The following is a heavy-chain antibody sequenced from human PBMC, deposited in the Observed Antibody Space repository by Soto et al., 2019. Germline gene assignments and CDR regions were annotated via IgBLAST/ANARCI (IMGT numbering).Heavy chain of an antibody. CDR2: INHSGST. CDR3: ARDITIFGVVRSIYMDV. D-gene: IGHD3-3*01. J-gene: IGHJ6*03. CDR1: GGSFSGYY. Sequence: QVQLQQWGAGLLKPSETLSLTCAVYGGSFSGYYWSWIRQPPGKGLEWIGEINHSGSTNYNPSLKSRVTISVDTSKNQFSLKLSSVTAADTAVYYCARDITIFGVVRSIYMDVCGKGTTVTVSS. V-gene: IGHV4-34*01.